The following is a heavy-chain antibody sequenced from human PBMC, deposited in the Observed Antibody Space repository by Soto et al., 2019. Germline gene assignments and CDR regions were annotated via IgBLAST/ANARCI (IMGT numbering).Heavy chain of an antibody. D-gene: IGHD2-2*01. CDR2: ISSSSSTI. V-gene: IGHV3-48*01. CDR1: GFTFSSYS. Sequence: GGSLRLSYAASGFTFSSYSMNWVRQAPGKGLEWVSYISSSSSTIYYADSVKGRFTISRDNAKNSLYLQMNSLRAEDTAVYYCARVSSHSGTSDFDYWGQGTLVTVSS. J-gene: IGHJ4*02. CDR3: ARVSSHSGTSDFDY.